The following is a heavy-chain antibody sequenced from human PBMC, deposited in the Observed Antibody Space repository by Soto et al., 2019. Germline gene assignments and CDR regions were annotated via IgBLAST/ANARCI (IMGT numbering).Heavy chain of an antibody. D-gene: IGHD4-17*01. Sequence: SETLSLTCAVYGESFSGHIWTWIRQTPGKGLQWIGQINHSGSASYNPSLKNRVTISLDKSNNQFSLRLTSMTAADTAVYYCARAHYGDYGYGMDVWGQGTTVTVSS. J-gene: IGHJ6*02. CDR2: INHSGSA. V-gene: IGHV4-34*01. CDR1: GESFSGHI. CDR3: ARAHYGDYGYGMDV.